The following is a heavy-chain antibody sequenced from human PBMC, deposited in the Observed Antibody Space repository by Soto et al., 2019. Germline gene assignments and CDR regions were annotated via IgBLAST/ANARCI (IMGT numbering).Heavy chain of an antibody. D-gene: IGHD1-20*01. CDR2: FDPEDGET. Sequence: GGSVDVSRKVSRYTLTELSMPWVRQAPGKGLEWMGGFDPEDGETIYAQKFQGRVTMTEDTSTDTAYMELSSLRSEDTAVYYCATDSAHNWNPYWGQGTLVTVSS. CDR1: RYTLTELS. CDR3: ATDSAHNWNPY. J-gene: IGHJ4*02. V-gene: IGHV1-24*01.